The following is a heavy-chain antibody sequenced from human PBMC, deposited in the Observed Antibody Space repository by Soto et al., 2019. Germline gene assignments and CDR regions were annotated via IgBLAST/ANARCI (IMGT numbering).Heavy chain of an antibody. Sequence: SETLSLTCTVSGGSISSSSYYWGWIRQPPGKGLEWIGSIYYGGSTYYNPSLKSRVTISVDTSKNQFSLKLSSVTAADTAVYYCAEPTRWLWGQGTLVTVSS. CDR1: GGSISSSSYY. V-gene: IGHV4-39*01. D-gene: IGHD5-12*01. CDR3: AEPTRWL. J-gene: IGHJ4*02. CDR2: IYYGGST.